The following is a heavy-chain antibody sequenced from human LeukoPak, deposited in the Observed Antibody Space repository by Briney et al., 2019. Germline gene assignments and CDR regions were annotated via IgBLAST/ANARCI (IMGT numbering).Heavy chain of an antibody. Sequence: GGSLRLSCAASGFTFNNYAMHWVCQAPGKGLEWVAIIAFDGINNYYTGSVKGRFTISRDNSKSTLYYCARATGGSYYDADYYYGLDVWGQGTTVTVS. CDR3: YGLDV. CDR1: GFTFNNYA. J-gene: IGHJ6*02. V-gene: IGHV3-30*04. CDR2: IAFDGINN. D-gene: IGHD1-26*01.